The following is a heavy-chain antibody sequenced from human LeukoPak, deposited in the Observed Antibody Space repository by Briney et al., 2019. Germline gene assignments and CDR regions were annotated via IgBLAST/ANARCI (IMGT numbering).Heavy chain of an antibody. CDR3: ARDLAYCGGDCYAYYYHGMDV. J-gene: IGHJ6*02. Sequence: TGGSLRLSCAASGFTFSSYAMHWVRQAPGKGLEWVAVISYDGSNKYYADSVKGRFTISRDNSKNTLYLQMNSLRAEDTAVYYCARDLAYCGGDCYAYYYHGMDVWGQGTTVTVSS. CDR1: GFTFSSYA. CDR2: ISYDGSNK. V-gene: IGHV3-30*04. D-gene: IGHD2-21*02.